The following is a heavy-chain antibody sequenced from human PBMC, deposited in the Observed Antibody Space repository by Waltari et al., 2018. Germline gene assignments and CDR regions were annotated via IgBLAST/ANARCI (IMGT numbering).Heavy chain of an antibody. Sequence: EVQLLESGGGLVQPGGSLRLSCAASGFTFSSYAMSWVRQAAGKGLEWVSAISGSGGSTYYADSVEGRFNSSRDNSKNTLYLQMNSLRAEVTAVYYCAKDRSVYYYGSGRYYNSRPYFDYWGQGTLVTVSS. D-gene: IGHD3-10*01. CDR3: AKDRSVYYYGSGRYYNSRPYFDY. CDR1: GFTFSSYA. CDR2: ISGSGGST. J-gene: IGHJ4*02. V-gene: IGHV3-23*01.